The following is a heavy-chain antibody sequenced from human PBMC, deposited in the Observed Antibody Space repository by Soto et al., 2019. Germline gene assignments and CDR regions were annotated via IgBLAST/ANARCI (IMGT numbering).Heavy chain of an antibody. CDR1: GFTFSNYA. CDR2: MSGSGGST. J-gene: IGHJ4*02. CDR3: AKEPNYDFWSGYRFFDS. Sequence: DVQLLESGGGLVQPGGSLRLSCTASGFTFSNYAMSWVRQAPGKGLEWVSSMSGSGGSTYYADSVKGRFTISRDNSKKTFDLHMSSLRAEDTAFYYCAKEPNYDFWSGYRFFDSWGQGSLVTVSS. D-gene: IGHD3-3*01. V-gene: IGHV3-23*01.